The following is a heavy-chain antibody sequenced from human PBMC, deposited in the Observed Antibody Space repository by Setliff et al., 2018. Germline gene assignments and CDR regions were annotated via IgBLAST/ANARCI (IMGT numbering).Heavy chain of an antibody. J-gene: IGHJ4*02. Sequence: PSETLSLTCTVSGGSISSGSYYWSWIRQPAGKGLEWIGHIYYSGSTYYNPSLKSRVTISVDTSKNQFSLKLSSVTAADTAVYYCARLAVPYYFDYWGQGTLVTVSS. CDR2: IYYSGST. V-gene: IGHV4-39*01. CDR3: ARLAVPYYFDY. D-gene: IGHD4-17*01. CDR1: GGSISSGSYY.